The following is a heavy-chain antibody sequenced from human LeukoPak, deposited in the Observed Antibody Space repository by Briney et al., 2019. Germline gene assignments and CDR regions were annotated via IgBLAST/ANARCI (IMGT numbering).Heavy chain of an antibody. CDR2: ISSNGGST. Sequence: GGSLRLSCAASGFTLSSYAMHWVRQAPGKGLEYVSAISSNGGSTYYANSVKGRFTISRDNSKNTLYLQMGSLRAEDMAVYYCARASLVDDSSGYGSFDIWGQGTMVTVSS. CDR1: GFTLSSYA. D-gene: IGHD3-22*01. V-gene: IGHV3-64*01. J-gene: IGHJ3*02. CDR3: ARASLVDDSSGYGSFDI.